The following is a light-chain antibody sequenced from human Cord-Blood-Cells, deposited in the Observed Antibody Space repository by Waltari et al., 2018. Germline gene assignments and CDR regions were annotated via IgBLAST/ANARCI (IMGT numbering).Light chain of an antibody. Sequence: EIVLTQSPGTLSLSPGERATLSCRASQSVSSSYLAWYQQKPAQAPRLLIYDASSSATAIPDRCSSSGSGTDFTLIISRREDDDFAVDYCQQYGSSLTWTFGQGTKVEVK. CDR3: QQYGSSLTWT. CDR1: QSVSSSY. V-gene: IGKV3-20*01. CDR2: DAS. J-gene: IGKJ1*01.